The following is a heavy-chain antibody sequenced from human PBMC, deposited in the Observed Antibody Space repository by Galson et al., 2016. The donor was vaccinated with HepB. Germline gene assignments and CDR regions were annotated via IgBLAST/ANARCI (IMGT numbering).Heavy chain of an antibody. D-gene: IGHD2-15*01. CDR1: GFSLSTSGMC. CDR3: ARIRGRRSNWYLLPIDY. Sequence: PALVKPTQTLTLTCTFSGFSLSTSGMCVTWIRQPPGKALEWLALIDWDDDKYYSTSLETRLTISKDTSKNQVVLTMTNMDPVDTATYYCARIRGRRSNWYLLPIDYWGQGTLVTVSS. J-gene: IGHJ4*02. V-gene: IGHV2-70*01. CDR2: IDWDDDK.